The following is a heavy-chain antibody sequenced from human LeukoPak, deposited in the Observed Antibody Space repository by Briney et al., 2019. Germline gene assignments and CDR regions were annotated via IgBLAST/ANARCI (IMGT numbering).Heavy chain of an antibody. Sequence: PSETLSLTCTVSGGSISSYYGTWFRRPAGKGLEWIGRFYSTGSTNYNPSLKSRVTMSVDTSKNQFSLKLSSVTAADTAVYYCARDQYSGSLDYWGQGTLVTVSS. CDR2: FYSTGST. CDR3: ARDQYSGSLDY. J-gene: IGHJ4*02. D-gene: IGHD1-26*01. V-gene: IGHV4-4*07. CDR1: GGSISSYY.